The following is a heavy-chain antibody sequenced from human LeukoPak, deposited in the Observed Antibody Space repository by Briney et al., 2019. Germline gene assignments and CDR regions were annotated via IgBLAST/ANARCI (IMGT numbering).Heavy chain of an antibody. Sequence: ASVKVSCKASGYTFTSYGISWVRQAPGQRLEWMGWINAGNGNTKYSQKFQGRVTITRDTSASTAYMELSSLRSEDTAVYYCARGAADYGLDYFDYWGQGTLVTVSS. CDR2: INAGNGNT. V-gene: IGHV1-3*01. D-gene: IGHD4-17*01. CDR3: ARGAADYGLDYFDY. J-gene: IGHJ4*02. CDR1: GYTFTSYG.